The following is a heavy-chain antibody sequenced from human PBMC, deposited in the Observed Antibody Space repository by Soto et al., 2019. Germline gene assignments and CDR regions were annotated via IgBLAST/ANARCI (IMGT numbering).Heavy chain of an antibody. CDR2: INHSGST. J-gene: IGHJ5*02. Sequence: SETLSLTCAVYGGSFSGYYWSWIRQPPGKGLEWIGEINHSGSTNYNPSLKSRVTISVDTSKNQFSLKLSSVTAADTAVYYCARGRWGSSWYHDLFWFDPWGQGTLVTVSS. V-gene: IGHV4-34*01. CDR1: GGSFSGYY. D-gene: IGHD6-13*01. CDR3: ARGRWGSSWYHDLFWFDP.